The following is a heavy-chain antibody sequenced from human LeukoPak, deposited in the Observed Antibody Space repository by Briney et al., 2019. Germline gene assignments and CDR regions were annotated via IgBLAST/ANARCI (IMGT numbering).Heavy chain of an antibody. CDR3: ARVGITWSGYYKGAYDAFDI. Sequence: PSETLSLTCTVSGGSISSYYWSWIRQPAGKGLEWIGRIYTSGSTNYNSSLKSRVTMSVDTSKNQFSLKLSSVTAADTAVYYCARVGITWSGYYKGAYDAFDIWGQGTMVTVSS. CDR2: IYTSGST. J-gene: IGHJ3*02. D-gene: IGHD3-3*01. CDR1: GGSISSYY. V-gene: IGHV4-4*07.